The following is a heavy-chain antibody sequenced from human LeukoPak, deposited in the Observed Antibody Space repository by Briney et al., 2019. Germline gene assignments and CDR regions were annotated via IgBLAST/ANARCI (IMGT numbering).Heavy chain of an antibody. CDR1: GFTFISYS. V-gene: IGHV3-21*01. Sequence: GGSLRLSCAASGFTFISYSMNWVRQAPGKGLEWVSSISSSSSYIYYADSVKGRFTSSRDNAKNSLYLQMNSLRAEDTAVYYCARAARDGISSWQTEATDYWGQGTLVTVSS. D-gene: IGHD3-3*02. CDR2: ISSSSSYI. CDR3: ARAARDGISSWQTEATDY. J-gene: IGHJ4*02.